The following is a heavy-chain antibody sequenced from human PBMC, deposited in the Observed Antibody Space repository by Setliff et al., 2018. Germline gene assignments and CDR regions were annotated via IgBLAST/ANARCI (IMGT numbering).Heavy chain of an antibody. Sequence: ASVKVSCKASGYTFTGYYMHWVRQAPGQGLEWMGWINPNSGGTNYAQKFQGWATMTRDTSISTAYMELSRLRSDDTAVYYCARAPRGENYGMDVWGQGTTVTVSS. V-gene: IGHV1-2*04. J-gene: IGHJ6*02. CDR3: ARAPRGENYGMDV. D-gene: IGHD3-3*01. CDR2: INPNSGGT. CDR1: GYTFTGYY.